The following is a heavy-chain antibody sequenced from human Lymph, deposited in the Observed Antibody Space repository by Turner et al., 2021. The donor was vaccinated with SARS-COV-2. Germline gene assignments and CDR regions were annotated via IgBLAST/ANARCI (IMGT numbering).Heavy chain of an antibody. CDR2: IWYDGSNK. CDR1: GFTFSSYG. D-gene: IGHD3-10*01. J-gene: IGHJ4*02. Sequence: QVQLVESGGGVVQPGRSLRLSCAASGFTFSSYGMHWVRQAPGKGREWVAVIWYDGSNKYYADSVKGRLTISRDNSKNTLYLQMNSLRAEDTAVYYCARDLRFGELPAADHWGQGTLVTVSS. CDR3: ARDLRFGELPAADH. V-gene: IGHV3-33*01.